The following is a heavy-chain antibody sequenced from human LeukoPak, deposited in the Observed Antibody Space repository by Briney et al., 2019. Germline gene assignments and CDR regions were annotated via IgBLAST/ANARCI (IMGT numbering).Heavy chain of an antibody. CDR3: ARGALAECGGGCHNAFDI. CDR1: GGSISSFY. D-gene: IGHD2-21*01. CDR2: IYTSGST. V-gene: IGHV4-4*07. J-gene: IGHJ3*02. Sequence: AETLSLICTVSGGSISSFYWSWIRQPAGKGREWIGCIYTSGSTNYKPSLKGRFTMSGDTSKNQFSLKLSSVTAADTAVYYCARGALAECGGGCHNAFDIWGQGTMVTVSS.